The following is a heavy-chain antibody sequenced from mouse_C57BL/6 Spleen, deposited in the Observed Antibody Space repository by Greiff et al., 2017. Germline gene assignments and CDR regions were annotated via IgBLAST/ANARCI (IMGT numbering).Heavy chain of an antibody. CDR2: IWRGGST. J-gene: IGHJ1*03. D-gene: IGHD2-4*01. CDR3: AKCYDYDGWYFDV. Sequence: VQLQQSGPGLVQPSQSLSITCTVSGFSLTSYGVHWVRQSPGKGLEWLGVIWRGGSTDYNAAFMSRLSITKDNSKSQVFFKMNSLQADDTAIYDCAKCYDYDGWYFDVWGTGTTVTVSS. V-gene: IGHV2-5*01. CDR1: GFSLTSYG.